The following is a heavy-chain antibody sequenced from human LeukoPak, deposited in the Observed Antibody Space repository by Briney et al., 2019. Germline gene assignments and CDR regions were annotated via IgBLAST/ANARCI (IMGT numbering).Heavy chain of an antibody. CDR2: IYYSGST. CDR3: ARSTVRYFDFDY. V-gene: IGHV4-59*01. Sequence: PSETLSLTCTVSGGSISSYYWSWIRQPPGKGLEWIGYIYYSGSTNHNPSLRSRVTISVDTSKNQFSLKLSSVTADDTAVYYCARSTVRYFDFDYWGQGTLVTVSS. J-gene: IGHJ4*02. CDR1: GGSISSYY. D-gene: IGHD3-9*01.